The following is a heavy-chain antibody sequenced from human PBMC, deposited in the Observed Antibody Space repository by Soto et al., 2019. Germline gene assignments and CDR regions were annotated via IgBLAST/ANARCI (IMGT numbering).Heavy chain of an antibody. CDR1: GFTFSSYA. V-gene: IGHV3-23*01. J-gene: IGHJ4*02. D-gene: IGHD1-26*01. CDR3: AKVHIVGGQLIHGFDY. CDR2: ISGSGGST. Sequence: GGSLRLSCAASGFTFSSYAMSWVRQASGKGLEWVSTISGSGGSTYYADSVKGRFTISRDNSKNTLYLQMNSLRAEDTAVHYCAKVHIVGGQLIHGFDYWGQGTQVTVSS.